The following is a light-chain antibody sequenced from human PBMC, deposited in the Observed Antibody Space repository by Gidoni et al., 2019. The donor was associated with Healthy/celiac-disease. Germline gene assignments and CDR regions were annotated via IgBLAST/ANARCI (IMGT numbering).Light chain of an antibody. Sequence: EIVMTQSPATLSVSPGERATLSCRASQSVSSNLAWYQQKPGQAPRLLIYGASTRATGIPARFSGSGYGTEFTLTISSLQSEDLAVYYCQQYNNWLWTFGQGTKVEIK. CDR1: QSVSSN. V-gene: IGKV3-15*01. CDR3: QQYNNWLWT. CDR2: GAS. J-gene: IGKJ1*01.